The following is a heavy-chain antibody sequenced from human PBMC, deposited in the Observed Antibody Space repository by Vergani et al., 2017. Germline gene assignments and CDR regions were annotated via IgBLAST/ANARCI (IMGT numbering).Heavy chain of an antibody. Sequence: QAPLQESGPGLVKPSETLSLTCHVLGVSVTDYNRNWIRQAPGKGLEWIGSLATTGGATHASHNPSLKSRVSISVDTSKRQFSLRLTSVTAADSAIYYCAGDTHSWQRADRWGQGLLVSVSS. D-gene: IGHD6-13*01. CDR1: GVSVTDYN. CDR2: LATTGGA. J-gene: IGHJ5*02. CDR3: AGDTHSWQRADR. V-gene: IGHV4-59*02.